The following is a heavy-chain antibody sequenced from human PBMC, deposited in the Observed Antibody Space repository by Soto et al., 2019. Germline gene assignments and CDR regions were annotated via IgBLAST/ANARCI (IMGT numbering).Heavy chain of an antibody. V-gene: IGHV3-64D*06. J-gene: IGHJ1*01. CDR1: GFAFYGFA. D-gene: IGHD3-10*02. CDR3: GIVFVRGIFHVKQFIL. Sequence: GGSLRLSCSASGFAFYGFAMHWVLQAPWKGLEYVAAISSNGGSIYYVDSVKGRFTISRDNSKSTLYLQMSSLRPEDTAVYYCGIVFVRGIFHVKQFILWVKGTLV. CDR2: ISSNGGSI.